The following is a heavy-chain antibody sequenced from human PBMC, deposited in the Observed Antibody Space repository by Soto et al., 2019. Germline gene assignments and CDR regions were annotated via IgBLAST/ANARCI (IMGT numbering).Heavy chain of an antibody. V-gene: IGHV1-18*04. CDR3: ASTYCSSARCYSDY. D-gene: IGHD2-2*01. J-gene: IGHJ4*02. Sequence: QVQLVQSGAEVKKPGASVKVSCKTSGYTFTSHGISWVRQAPGQGLEWMGWISAYNGNTNYAQKLQGRVTITTDTPTSTAYMELRSLRSDDTAVYYCASTYCSSARCYSDYWGQGTLVTVSS. CDR2: ISAYNGNT. CDR1: GYTFTSHG.